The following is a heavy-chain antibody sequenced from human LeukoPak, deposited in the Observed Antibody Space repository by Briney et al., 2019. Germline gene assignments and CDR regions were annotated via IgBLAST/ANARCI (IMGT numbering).Heavy chain of an antibody. CDR3: ARVVPDDYGDSNYFDY. D-gene: IGHD4-17*01. CDR2: IYYSGST. J-gene: IGHJ4*02. Sequence: SETLSLICSVSAGSISSGGYYWSWIRQHPGKGLELIGYIYYSGSTFYNPSLKGRVTISVDTSKNQFSLKLSSVTAADTAVYYCARVVPDDYGDSNYFDYWGQGTLVTVSS. CDR1: AGSISSGGYY. V-gene: IGHV4-31*03.